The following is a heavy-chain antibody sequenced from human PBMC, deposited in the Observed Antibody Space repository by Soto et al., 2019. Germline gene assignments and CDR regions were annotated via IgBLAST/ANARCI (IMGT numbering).Heavy chain of an antibody. CDR3: ARGYYDDY. Sequence: QVQLVQSGAEVKTPGASVKVSFKASGYTFSTYGISWVRQAPGQGLEWMGWISTYNGNTDYAQKVQGTVTMTTDTSTSTAYMELRSLRPDDTAVYYCARGYYDDYWGQGTLVTVSS. V-gene: IGHV1-18*01. CDR2: ISTYNGNT. J-gene: IGHJ4*02. CDR1: GYTFSTYG.